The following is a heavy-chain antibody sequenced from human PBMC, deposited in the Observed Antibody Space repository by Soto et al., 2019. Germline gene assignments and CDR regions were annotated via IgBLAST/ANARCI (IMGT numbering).Heavy chain of an antibody. CDR2: ISAYNGNT. CDR1: GYTFTSYG. D-gene: IGHD1-1*01. CDR3: ASGTGTTYGYYYYGTDV. Sequence: ASVKVSCTASGYTFTSYGISWVRQAPGQGLEWMGWISAYNGNTNYAQKLQGRVTMTTDTSTSTAYMELRSLRSDDTAVYYCASGTGTTYGYYYYGTDVWGQGTTVTVSS. J-gene: IGHJ6*02. V-gene: IGHV1-18*01.